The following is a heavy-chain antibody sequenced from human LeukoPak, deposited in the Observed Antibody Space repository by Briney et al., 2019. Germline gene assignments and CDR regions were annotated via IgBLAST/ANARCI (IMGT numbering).Heavy chain of an antibody. J-gene: IGHJ1*01. D-gene: IGHD3-22*01. CDR3: ARRRYYDGSGYLE. V-gene: IGHV4-39*01. Sequence: SETLSLTCSVSGDSVSRSDSYWDWIRQPPGKGLEWNGTIYHSGRTYYSPSLKSRVTMSVDPSNNQFSLNLRSVTAADTAVYYCARRRYYDGSGYLEWGQGTLLSVSS. CDR2: IYHSGRT. CDR1: GDSVSRSDSY.